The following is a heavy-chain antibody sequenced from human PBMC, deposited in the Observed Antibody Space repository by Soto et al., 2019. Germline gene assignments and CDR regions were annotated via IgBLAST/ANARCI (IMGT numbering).Heavy chain of an antibody. J-gene: IGHJ4*02. Sequence: EVQLLQSGGGLVQPGGSLRLSCAASGFTFTSYSMTWVRQTPGKGLECVAAVNPGGYSTYYADSVKGRFTISRDNSNKTLYLQMNSLRAEDTAVYYCAKDLRAGSGYDFDYRDQGTMVTVSS. CDR2: VNPGGYST. CDR1: GFTFTSYS. CDR3: AKDLRAGSGYDFDY. V-gene: IGHV3-23*01. D-gene: IGHD5-12*01.